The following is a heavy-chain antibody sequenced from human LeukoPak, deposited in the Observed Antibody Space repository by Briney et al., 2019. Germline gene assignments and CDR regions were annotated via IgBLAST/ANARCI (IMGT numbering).Heavy chain of an antibody. D-gene: IGHD3-3*01. J-gene: IGHJ4*02. CDR1: GGSVINTNW. CDR2: VHLDGRT. CDR3: AREGGFYLPLDY. V-gene: IGHV4-4*02. Sequence: SETLSLTCGVSGGSVINTNWWTWVRQPPGKGLEWIGEVHLDGRTNYNPSLESRLTMSVDVSENQVSLKLTSVTAADTAVYYCAREGGFYLPLDYSGQGTLVTVSS.